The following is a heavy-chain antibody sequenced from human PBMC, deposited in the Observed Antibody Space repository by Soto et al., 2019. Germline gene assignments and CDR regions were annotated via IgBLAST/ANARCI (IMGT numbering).Heavy chain of an antibody. Sequence: QVHLVQSGAAVKKPGASVQVSCKGSGYDFTTYGITWVRQAPGQGLEWMAWISAHNGNTDYAQKLQGRVTVTRDTSTSTAYMELRSLRSDDPAVDYCARGRYGDYWGQGALVTVSS. CDR3: ARGRYGDY. J-gene: IGHJ4*02. CDR2: ISAHNGNT. V-gene: IGHV1-18*01. D-gene: IGHD1-1*01. CDR1: GYDFTTYG.